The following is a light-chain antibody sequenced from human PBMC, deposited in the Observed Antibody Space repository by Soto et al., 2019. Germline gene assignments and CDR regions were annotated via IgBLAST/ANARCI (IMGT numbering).Light chain of an antibody. CDR1: SSNIGAGYD. Sequence: QSVLTQPPSVSGAPGQRVTISCTGSSSNIGAGYDVHWYQQLPGTAPKLLIYGNNNRPSGVPDRFSGSKSGTSASLAIPGLPAEDEADYSCHSYDSTLRGSVFGGGTKLTVL. CDR3: HSYDSTLRGSV. J-gene: IGLJ2*01. V-gene: IGLV1-40*01. CDR2: GNN.